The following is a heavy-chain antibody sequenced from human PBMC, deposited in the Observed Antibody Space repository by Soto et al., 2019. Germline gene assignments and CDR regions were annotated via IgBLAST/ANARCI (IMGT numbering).Heavy chain of an antibody. CDR3: ARDLFYYGSGARHYYYGMDV. Sequence: LRLSCAASGFTFSSYAMHWVRQAPGKGLEWVAVISYDGSNKYYADSVKGRFTISRDNSKNTLYLQMNSLRAEDTAVYYCARDLFYYGSGARHYYYGMDVWGQGTTVTVSS. V-gene: IGHV3-30-3*01. CDR2: ISYDGSNK. D-gene: IGHD3-10*01. CDR1: GFTFSSYA. J-gene: IGHJ6*02.